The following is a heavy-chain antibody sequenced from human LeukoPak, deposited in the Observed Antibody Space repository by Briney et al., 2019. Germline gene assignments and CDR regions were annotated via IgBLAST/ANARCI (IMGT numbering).Heavy chain of an antibody. CDR1: GGSISSSSYY. D-gene: IGHD2-2*01. CDR3: ASLYCSSNSCYLMGYGMDV. V-gene: IGHV4-39*01. CDR2: IYYSGST. Sequence: SETLSLTCTVSGGSISSSSYYWGWIRQPPGKGLEWIVSIYYSGSTYYNPSLKSRVTISVDTSKNQFSLKLSSVTAADTAVYYCASLYCSSNSCYLMGYGMDVWGQGTTVTVSS. J-gene: IGHJ6*02.